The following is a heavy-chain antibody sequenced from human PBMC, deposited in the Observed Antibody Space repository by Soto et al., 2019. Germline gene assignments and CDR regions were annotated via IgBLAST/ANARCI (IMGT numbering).Heavy chain of an antibody. D-gene: IGHD5-18*01. V-gene: IGHV4-59*01. CDR2: IFYSGST. J-gene: IGHJ5*02. CDR3: AKDSGYNYGYFRWFDP. Sequence: PSETLSLTCTVSGGSISSYYLSWIRPPPGRGLEWIGHIFYSGSTNYNPALKSRVTISVDTSKSQFSLKLSSVTAADTAVYYCAKDSGYNYGYFRWFDPWGQGTLVTVS. CDR1: GGSISSYY.